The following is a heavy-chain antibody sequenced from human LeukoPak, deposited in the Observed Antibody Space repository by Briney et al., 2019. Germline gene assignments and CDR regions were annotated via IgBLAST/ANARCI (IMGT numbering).Heavy chain of an antibody. D-gene: IGHD1-26*01. Sequence: KPSGTLSLTCAVSGGSISSSNWWSWVRQPPGKGLEWIGEIYHSGSTNYKPFLKSRVTISIDMSKNQFYLKLRSVTAADTAIYYCARAKGIIGRELDYWGMGTLVTVST. CDR3: ARAKGIIGRELDY. J-gene: IGHJ4*02. CDR1: GGSISSSNW. CDR2: IYHSGST. V-gene: IGHV4-4*02.